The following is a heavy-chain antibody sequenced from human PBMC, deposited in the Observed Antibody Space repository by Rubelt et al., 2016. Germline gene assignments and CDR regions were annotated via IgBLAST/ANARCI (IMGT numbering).Heavy chain of an antibody. CDR2: IYYNWST. V-gene: IGHV4-39*01. CDR3: ARNIDSGGYFGTCDP. CDR1: GGSISRSSYY. D-gene: IGHD1-26*01. Sequence: QLQLQESGPGLVKPSETLPLTCTVSGGSISRSSYYWGWIRQPPGKGLEWIGSIYYNWSTYYNPSLKSRVTTSVDTSKNQLSPKLGPGTAVEKAGNYGARNIDSGGYFGTCDPWGQGTLVTVSS. J-gene: IGHJ5*02.